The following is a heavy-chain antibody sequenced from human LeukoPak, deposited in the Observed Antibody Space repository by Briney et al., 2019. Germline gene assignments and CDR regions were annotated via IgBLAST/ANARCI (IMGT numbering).Heavy chain of an antibody. CDR2: IYYSGST. V-gene: IGHV4-31*03. J-gene: IGHJ6*02. CDR1: GGSLSSGGYY. Sequence: SETLSLTCTVSGGSLSSGGYYWSWIRQHPGKGLEWIGYIYYSGSTYYNPSLKSRVTISVDTSKNQFSLKLSSVTAADTAVYYCARDSSCPHLRSGGSCYYYYGMDVWGQGTTVTVSS. D-gene: IGHD2-15*01. CDR3: ARDSSCPHLRSGGSCYYYYGMDV.